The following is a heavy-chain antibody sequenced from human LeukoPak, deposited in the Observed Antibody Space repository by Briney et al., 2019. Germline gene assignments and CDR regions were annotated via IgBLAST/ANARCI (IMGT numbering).Heavy chain of an antibody. D-gene: IGHD6-6*01. CDR2: IYYTGST. Sequence: SETLSLTCTVSGGSFNSYYWNWIRQSPGKGLEWIGYIYYTGSTNYNPSLKSRVTISVDTSKNQFSLKLSSVTAADTAVYYCARGGSRQISSSDFDYWGQGTLVTVSS. CDR3: ARGGSRQISSSDFDY. J-gene: IGHJ4*02. V-gene: IGHV4-59*01. CDR1: GGSFNSYY.